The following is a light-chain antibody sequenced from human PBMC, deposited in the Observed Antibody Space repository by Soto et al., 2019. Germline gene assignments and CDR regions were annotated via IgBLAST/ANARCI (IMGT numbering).Light chain of an antibody. CDR3: QQYNNWPIT. CDR2: DAS. J-gene: IGKJ5*01. V-gene: IGKV3-15*01. Sequence: ESVLTQSPGTLSLSPGERATLSCMASQSVSGDLAWYHHKPGQAPRLLIYDASTRALDTPARFAGSGAGTEFTLTISSLQSEDFAVYFCQQYNNWPITFGQGTRLEIK. CDR1: QSVSGD.